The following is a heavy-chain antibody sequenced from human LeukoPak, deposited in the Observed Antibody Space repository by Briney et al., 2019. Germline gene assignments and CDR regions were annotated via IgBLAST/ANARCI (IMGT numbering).Heavy chain of an antibody. CDR1: VGSLTTYY. J-gene: IGHJ5*02. V-gene: IGHV4-59*01. CDR3: ARATPGYCSGTGCYNPYNWFDP. Sequence: SETLSLTCTVSVGSLTTYYWSWIRQPPGTGLEWIGYIYYSGSTNYNPSLKSRVTISVETSKKQLSLKLSSVTAADTAVYYCARATPGYCSGTGCYNPYNWFDPGGEGTLVTVFS. CDR2: IYYSGST. D-gene: IGHD2-2*02.